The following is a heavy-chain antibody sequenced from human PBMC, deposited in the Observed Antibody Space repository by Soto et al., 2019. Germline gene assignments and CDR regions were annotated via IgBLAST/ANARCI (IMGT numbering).Heavy chain of an antibody. CDR3: ARDDSSFSGSHYIDYFNY. CDR2: IMPFFDIA. CDR1: GGTFSRHR. J-gene: IGHJ4*02. V-gene: IGHV1-69*04. Sequence: GXSVKVSFNASGGTFSRHRITLVRQAPGHGLEWMGRIMPFFDIASYAQKFQGRVTFTRDTSAGTVYMQLSSLTSEDTAVYYCARDDSSFSGSHYIDYFNYWGQGALVTVSS. D-gene: IGHD1-26*01.